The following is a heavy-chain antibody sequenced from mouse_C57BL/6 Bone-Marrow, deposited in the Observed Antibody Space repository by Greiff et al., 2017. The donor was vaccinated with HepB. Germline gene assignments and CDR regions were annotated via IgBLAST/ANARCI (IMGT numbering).Heavy chain of an antibody. Sequence: QVTLKESGPGILQSSQTLSLTCSFSGFSLSTSGMGVSWIRQPSGKGLEWLGHIYWDDDKRYNPSLKSRLTISKDTSRNQVFLKITSVDTADTATYYCARRPFYPPYYAMDYWGQGTSVTVSS. V-gene: IGHV8-12*01. CDR3: ARRPFYPPYYAMDY. CDR2: IYWDDDK. CDR1: GFSLSTSGMG. D-gene: IGHD1-1*01. J-gene: IGHJ4*01.